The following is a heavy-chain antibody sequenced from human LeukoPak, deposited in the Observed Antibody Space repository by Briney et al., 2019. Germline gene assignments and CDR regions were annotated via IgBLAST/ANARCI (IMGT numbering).Heavy chain of an antibody. CDR3: AAIPSGSSYEYYFDY. J-gene: IGHJ4*02. CDR2: IYYSGST. D-gene: IGHD6-13*01. CDR1: GGSISSSSYY. V-gene: IGHV4-39*01. Sequence: PSETLSLTCTVSGGSISSSSYYWGWIRQPPGKGLEWIGSIYYSGSTYYNPSLKSRVTISVDTSKNQFSLKLSSVTAADTAVYYCAAIPSGSSYEYYFDYWGQGTLVTVSS.